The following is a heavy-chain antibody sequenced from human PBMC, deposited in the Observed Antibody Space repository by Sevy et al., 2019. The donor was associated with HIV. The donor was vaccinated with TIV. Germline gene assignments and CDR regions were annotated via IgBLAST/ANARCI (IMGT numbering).Heavy chain of an antibody. D-gene: IGHD2-15*01. J-gene: IGHJ4*02. V-gene: IGHV3-49*04. CDR2: LKNKAYGGTL. Sequence: GGSLRLSCAASGFTLGDYAMSWVRQAPGKGLEWVAFLKNKAYGGTLDYAASVKGRFTISRDGSKSIAYLQMNDLKTEDTGVYYCTWWKGAQSIFDYWGQGALVTVSS. CDR3: TWWKGAQSIFDY. CDR1: GFTLGDYA.